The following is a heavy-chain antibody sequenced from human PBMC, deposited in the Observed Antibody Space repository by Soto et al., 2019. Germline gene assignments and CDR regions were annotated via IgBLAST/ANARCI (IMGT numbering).Heavy chain of an antibody. D-gene: IGHD2-2*01. Sequence: LRLSCAVSGFTFSTYAMHWVRQAPGKGLEWVAVISYDGSNTYYADSVKGRFTISRDNMLYLQMNSLRAEDTAVYYCARDQGRSITCQLDYWGQGTLVTVSS. J-gene: IGHJ4*02. CDR3: ARDQGRSITCQLDY. CDR2: ISYDGSNT. V-gene: IGHV3-30-3*01. CDR1: GFTFSTYA.